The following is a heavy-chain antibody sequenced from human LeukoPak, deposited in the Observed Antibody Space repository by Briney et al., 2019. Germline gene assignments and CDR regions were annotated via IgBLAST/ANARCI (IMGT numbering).Heavy chain of an antibody. CDR3: ARRGYYGSGSYYQHPDYYMDV. J-gene: IGHJ6*03. D-gene: IGHD3-10*01. Sequence: PSETLSLTCTVFGGSISSSGYYWGWIRQPPGKGLEWIGNIYYSGSTYYNPSLKSRVTISVDTSKNQFSLKLSSVTAADTAVYYCARRGYYGSGSYYQHPDYYMDVWGKGTTVTISS. V-gene: IGHV4-39*01. CDR2: IYYSGST. CDR1: GGSISSSGYY.